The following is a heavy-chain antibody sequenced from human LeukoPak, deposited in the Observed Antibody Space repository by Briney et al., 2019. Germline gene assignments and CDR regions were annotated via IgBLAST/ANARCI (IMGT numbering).Heavy chain of an antibody. J-gene: IGHJ4*02. D-gene: IGHD3-3*01. CDR2: IYYSGST. V-gene: IGHV4-59*01. Sequence: NSSETLSLTCTVSCGSISSYYWSWIRQPPGKGLEWIGYIYYSGSTNYNPSLKSRVTISVDTSKNQFSLKLSSVTAADTAVYYCARGGDFWSGEYFDYWGQGTLVTVSS. CDR1: CGSISSYY. CDR3: ARGGDFWSGEYFDY.